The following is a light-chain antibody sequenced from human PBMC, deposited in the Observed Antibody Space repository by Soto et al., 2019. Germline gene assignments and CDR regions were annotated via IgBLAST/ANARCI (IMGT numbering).Light chain of an antibody. CDR3: QQYNIWPPLT. Sequence: IVMTQSPAALAVSPGERATLSGRASQSVRSNLAWYQQKPGQAPRLLIYGASIRATGIPARFSGSGSGTEFTLTISSLQSEDFAFYYCQQYNIWPPLTFGGGTKVEIK. V-gene: IGKV3-15*01. J-gene: IGKJ4*01. CDR2: GAS. CDR1: QSVRSN.